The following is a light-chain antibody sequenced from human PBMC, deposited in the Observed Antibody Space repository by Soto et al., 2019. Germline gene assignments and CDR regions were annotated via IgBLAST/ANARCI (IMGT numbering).Light chain of an antibody. CDR2: DAS. CDR1: QRISSW. V-gene: IGKV1-5*01. J-gene: IGKJ2*01. Sequence: DIRMTQSPSTLSASVGDRVTITCRASQRISSWLAWYQQKPGKAPKLLIYDASSLESWVPSRFSGSGSGTEFTLTISSLQPDDFATYYCQQYTSYGIYTFGQGTKLEIK. CDR3: QQYTSYGIYT.